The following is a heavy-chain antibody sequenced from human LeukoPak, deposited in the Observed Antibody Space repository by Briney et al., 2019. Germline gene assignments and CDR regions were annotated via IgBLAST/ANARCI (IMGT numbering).Heavy chain of an antibody. D-gene: IGHD3-22*01. V-gene: IGHV1-69*13. CDR3: ASPPHPSYYDSSGFDY. J-gene: IGHJ4*02. CDR2: IIPIFGTP. CDR1: GGTFSSYA. Sequence: SVKVSCKASGGTFSSYAINWVRQAPGQGLEWMGGIIPIFGTPNYAQKFQGRVTITADESTSTAYMELSSLRSEDTAVHYCASPPHPSYYDSSGFDYWGQGTLATVSS.